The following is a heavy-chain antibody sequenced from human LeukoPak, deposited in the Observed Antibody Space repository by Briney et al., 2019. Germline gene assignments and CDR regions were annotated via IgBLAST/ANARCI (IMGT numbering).Heavy chain of an antibody. Sequence: GGSLRLSCAPSGFTFSNYAMSWVRQAPGKGLEWVSAISETGGTIHYADSVRGRFIISRDNSKNTLYLQMNSLRAEDTAVYYCAREIRETVVTRHYYYGIDVWGQGTTVTVSS. J-gene: IGHJ6*02. CDR3: AREIRETVVTRHYYYGIDV. D-gene: IGHD2-15*01. V-gene: IGHV3-23*01. CDR2: ISETGGTI. CDR1: GFTFSNYA.